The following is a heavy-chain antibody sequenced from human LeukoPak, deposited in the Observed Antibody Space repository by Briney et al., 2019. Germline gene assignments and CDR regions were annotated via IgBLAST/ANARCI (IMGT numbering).Heavy chain of an antibody. J-gene: IGHJ4*02. V-gene: IGHV4-30-2*01. Sequence: SQTLSLTCAVSGGSISSGGYSWRWIRQPPGKGLEWIGYIYHSGSTYYNPSLKSRVTISVDTSKSQFSLKLRSVTAADTAVYYCARGHYLGSGSYYNFDSWGQGTLVTVSS. CDR1: GGSISSGGYS. CDR2: IYHSGST. D-gene: IGHD3-10*01. CDR3: ARGHYLGSGSYYNFDS.